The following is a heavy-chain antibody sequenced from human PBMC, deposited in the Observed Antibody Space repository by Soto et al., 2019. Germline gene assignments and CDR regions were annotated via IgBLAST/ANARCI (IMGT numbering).Heavy chain of an antibody. CDR1: GGSFSGYY. D-gene: IGHD2-21*02. CDR2: INHSGST. CDR3: ARGRVVVTAREFDY. J-gene: IGHJ4*02. Sequence: QVQLQQWGAGLLKPSETLSLTCAVYGGSFSGYYWSWIRQPPGKGLEWIGEINHSGSTNYNPSLKSRVTISVDTSKNQFSLKLSSVTAADTAVYYCARGRVVVTAREFDYWGQGTLVTVSS. V-gene: IGHV4-34*01.